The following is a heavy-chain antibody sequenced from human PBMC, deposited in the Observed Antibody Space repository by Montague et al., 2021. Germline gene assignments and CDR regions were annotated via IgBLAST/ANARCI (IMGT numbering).Heavy chain of an antibody. J-gene: IGHJ5*02. V-gene: IGHV4-39*07. Sequence: SETLSLSCTVSGASITSNIYYWVWIRQSPGNGQEGYGCLYYSWNSFYHPSLKIPITIAVDTSKNQLSLKLISVTAADTSIYYCARVFSICYVGWFDPWGQGTLVTVSS. CDR1: GASITSNIYY. CDR2: LYYSWNS. D-gene: IGHD6-13*01. CDR3: ARVFSICYVGWFDP.